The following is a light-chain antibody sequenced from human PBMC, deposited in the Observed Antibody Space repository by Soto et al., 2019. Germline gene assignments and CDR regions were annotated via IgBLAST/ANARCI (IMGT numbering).Light chain of an antibody. Sequence: EIVLTQSPGTLSLCPGERATLSCRASQSVSSSYLAWYQQNPGQAPRLLIYGASSRATGIPDRFSGSGSGTDFTLTIIRLEPEDFAVYYCQQYGSWTFGQGTKVDIK. V-gene: IGKV3-20*01. CDR3: QQYGSWT. J-gene: IGKJ1*01. CDR1: QSVSSSY. CDR2: GAS.